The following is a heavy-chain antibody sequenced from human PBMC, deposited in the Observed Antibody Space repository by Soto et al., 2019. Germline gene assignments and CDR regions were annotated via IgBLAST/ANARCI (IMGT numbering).Heavy chain of an antibody. J-gene: IGHJ4*02. D-gene: IGHD5-12*01. V-gene: IGHV3-15*01. CDR2: IKSKTDGGTT. CDR3: TTAVNGYNYFDY. CDR1: GFTFSNAW. Sequence: EVQLVESGGGLVKPGGSLRLSCAASGFTFSNAWMSWVRQAPGKGLEWVGRIKSKTDGGTTDYAAPVKGRFTIPRDDSKNTLYLQMNSLKTEDTAVYYCTTAVNGYNYFDYWGQGTLVTVSS.